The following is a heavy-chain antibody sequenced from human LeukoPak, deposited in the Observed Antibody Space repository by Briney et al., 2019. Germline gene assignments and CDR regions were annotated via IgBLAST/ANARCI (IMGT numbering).Heavy chain of an antibody. V-gene: IGHV3-30*02. D-gene: IGHD3-3*01. CDR3: AKAGYYDFWSGYSDLDY. CDR2: IRYDGSNK. J-gene: IGHJ4*02. Sequence: GGSLRLSCAASGFTFSSYGMHWVRQAPGKGLEWVAFIRYDGSNKYYADSVKGRFTISRDNSKNTLYLQMNSLRAEDTAVYCCAKAGYYDFWSGYSDLDYWGQGTLVTVSS. CDR1: GFTFSSYG.